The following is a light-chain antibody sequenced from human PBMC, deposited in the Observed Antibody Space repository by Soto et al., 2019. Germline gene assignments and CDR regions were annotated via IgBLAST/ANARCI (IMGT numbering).Light chain of an antibody. CDR1: QDITNY. CDR3: QQYDTVPPS. V-gene: IGKV1-33*01. CDR2: DAS. J-gene: IGKJ2*01. Sequence: DLQMTQSPSSLSASVGDRVTFTCQASQDITNYLNWYQQKPGQAPKLLIYDASNLETGVPSRFSGSGSGTDFTFTITSLHPEDFATYYCQQYDTVPPSFGQGTKLDVK.